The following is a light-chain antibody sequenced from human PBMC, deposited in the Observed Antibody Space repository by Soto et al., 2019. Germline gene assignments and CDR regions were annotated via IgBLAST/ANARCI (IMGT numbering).Light chain of an antibody. CDR1: SSNIGAGYD. CDR3: QSYDSSLSGSDGV. V-gene: IGLV1-40*01. CDR2: GNS. J-gene: IGLJ2*01. Sequence: QSVLTQSPSVSGAPGQRVTISCTGSSSNIGAGYDVHWYQQLPGTAPKLLIYGNSNRPSGVPDRFSGSKSGTSASLAITGLQAEDEADYYCQSYDSSLSGSDGVFGGGTKVTVL.